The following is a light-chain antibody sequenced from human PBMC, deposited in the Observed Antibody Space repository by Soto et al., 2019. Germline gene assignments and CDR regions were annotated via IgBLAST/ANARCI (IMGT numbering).Light chain of an antibody. CDR2: EGT. V-gene: IGLV2-23*01. CDR1: SSDVGTYRH. J-gene: IGLJ1*01. Sequence: QSVLTQPASVSGSPGQSITISCTGTSSDVGTYRHVSWYQQHPGKAPKLMIYEGTKRPSGVSNRFSGSKSGNTASLTISGLQTEDEADYYCCSYAGTSTYVFGTGTKLTVL. CDR3: CSYAGTSTYV.